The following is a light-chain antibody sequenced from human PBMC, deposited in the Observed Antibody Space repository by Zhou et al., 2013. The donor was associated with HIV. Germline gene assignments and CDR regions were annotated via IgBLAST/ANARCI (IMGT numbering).Light chain of an antibody. CDR3: QQYASSPRT. CDR1: QSISSRH. CDR2: GAS. J-gene: IGKJ1*01. Sequence: EIVMTQSPATLSLSPGERATLSCRASQSISSRHLAWYQQTPGQAPRLLIYGASSRATGIPDRFSGSGSGTDFTLTIGRLEPEDFAVYSCQQYASSPRTFGQGTKVEIK. V-gene: IGKV3-20*01.